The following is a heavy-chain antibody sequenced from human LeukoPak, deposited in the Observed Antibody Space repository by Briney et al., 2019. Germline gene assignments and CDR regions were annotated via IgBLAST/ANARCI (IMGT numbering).Heavy chain of an antibody. J-gene: IGHJ4*02. CDR3: ARSSYDYGGIEGPFDY. Sequence: GGSLRLSCAASGFTLTYYAMHWVRQAPGKGLEWVAVTSYDGNKRYYADSVKGRFTISRDSSKNTLYLQMSSLRAEDTAVYYCARSSYDYGGIEGPFDYWGQGTLVTVSS. V-gene: IGHV3-30*15. CDR2: TSYDGNKR. D-gene: IGHD4-23*01. CDR1: GFTLTYYA.